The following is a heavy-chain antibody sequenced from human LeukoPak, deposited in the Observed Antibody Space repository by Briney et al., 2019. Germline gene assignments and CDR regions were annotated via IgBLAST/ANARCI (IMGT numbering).Heavy chain of an antibody. D-gene: IGHD2-21*01. V-gene: IGHV3-21*01. CDR2: ISSSSSYI. CDR1: GCTFSSYS. J-gene: IGHJ3*02. CDR3: ARDTVVVRGAFDI. Sequence: GGSLRLSWAASGCTFSSYSMNWVRQAPGKGLEWVSSISSSSSYIYYADSVKGPFTISRDNAKNSLYLQMNSLRAEDTAVYYCARDTVVVRGAFDIWGQGTMVTVSS.